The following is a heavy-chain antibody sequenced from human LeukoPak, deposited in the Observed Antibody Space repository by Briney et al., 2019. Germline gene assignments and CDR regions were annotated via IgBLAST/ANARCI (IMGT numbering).Heavy chain of an antibody. Sequence: GASVKVSCKASRYTFTSYDINWVRQATGQGLEWMGWMNPNSGNTGYAQKFQGRVTMTRNTSISTAYMELSSLRSEDTAVYYCARELDQQWPNFDYWGQGTLVTASS. CDR1: RYTFTSYD. CDR2: MNPNSGNT. CDR3: ARELDQQWPNFDY. V-gene: IGHV1-8*01. J-gene: IGHJ4*02. D-gene: IGHD6-19*01.